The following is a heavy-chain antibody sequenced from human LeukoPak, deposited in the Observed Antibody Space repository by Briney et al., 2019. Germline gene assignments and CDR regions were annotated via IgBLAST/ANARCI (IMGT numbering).Heavy chain of an antibody. CDR3: ARALVDYDNSGYYYVSPGFDI. J-gene: IGHJ3*02. D-gene: IGHD3-22*01. CDR1: GYTFTSYD. V-gene: IGHV1-2*02. CDR2: INPNSGGT. Sequence: ASVKVSCKASGYTFTSYDINWVRQAPGQGLEWMGWINPNSGGTDYAQKFQGRVTMTRDTSISTAYMELSRLRSDDTAVYYCARALVDYDNSGYYYVSPGFDIWGQGTMVTVSS.